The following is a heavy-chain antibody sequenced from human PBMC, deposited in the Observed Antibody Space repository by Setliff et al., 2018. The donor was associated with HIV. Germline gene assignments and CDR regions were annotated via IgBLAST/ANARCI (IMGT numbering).Heavy chain of an antibody. J-gene: IGHJ4*02. CDR3: ARRTPPDFDY. D-gene: IGHD1-7*01. V-gene: IGHV4-59*08. Sequence: SETLSLTCTVSGADIKSYYWSWIRQPPGKGLEWIGDIHYTGTTKYTPSLKSRPTISLDTSKKQFSLKMRSVTAADTGVYYCARRTPPDFDYWGQGTLVTVSS. CDR2: IHYTGTT. CDR1: GADIKSYY.